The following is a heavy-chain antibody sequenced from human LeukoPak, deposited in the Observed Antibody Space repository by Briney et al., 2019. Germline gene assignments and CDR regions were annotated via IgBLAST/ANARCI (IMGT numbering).Heavy chain of an antibody. CDR2: IYYSGST. CDR3: ARGTVATIFY. J-gene: IGHJ4*02. Sequence: PSETLSLTCTVSGGSISSYYWSWIRQPPGKGLEWIGYIYYSGSTNYNPSLKSRVTISVDTSKNQFSLKLSSVTAADTAAYYCARGTVATIFYWGQGTLVTVSS. CDR1: GGSISSYY. D-gene: IGHD5-12*01. V-gene: IGHV4-59*01.